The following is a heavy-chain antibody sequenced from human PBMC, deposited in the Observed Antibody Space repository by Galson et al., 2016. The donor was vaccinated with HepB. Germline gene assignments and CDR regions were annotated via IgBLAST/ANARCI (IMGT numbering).Heavy chain of an antibody. D-gene: IGHD5-24*01. Sequence: SLRLSCAASGFTFSSYSMSWVRQAPGKGLEWVSSISSGSSYIYYADSLKGRFTISRDNAKNSLYLQMNSLRAEDTAVYYCARDRGMATILDAFDIWGQGTMVTVSS. CDR3: ARDRGMATILDAFDI. V-gene: IGHV3-21*01. CDR1: GFTFSSYS. CDR2: ISSGSSYI. J-gene: IGHJ3*02.